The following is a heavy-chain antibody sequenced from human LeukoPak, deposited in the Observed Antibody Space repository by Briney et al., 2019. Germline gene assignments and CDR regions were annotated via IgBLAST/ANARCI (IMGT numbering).Heavy chain of an antibody. J-gene: IGHJ4*02. CDR1: GFTFSIYS. Sequence: GGSLRLSCTASGFTFSIYSMSWVRQAPGKGLEWVSSISSSSNSTYYAGSVKGQFTISRDNAKNSLYLQMNSLRAGDTAVYYCARGPSCTSTSCYTTGLFDYWGQGTLVTVSS. CDR3: ARGPSCTSTSCYTTGLFDY. CDR2: ISSSSNST. V-gene: IGHV3-21*01. D-gene: IGHD2-2*01.